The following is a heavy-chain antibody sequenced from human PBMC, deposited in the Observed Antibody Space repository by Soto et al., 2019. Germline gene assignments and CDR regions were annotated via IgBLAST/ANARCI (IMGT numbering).Heavy chain of an antibody. D-gene: IGHD3-22*01. CDR3: ARDYYDSSGYRRFDP. V-gene: IGHV4-38-2*02. Sequence: PSETLSLTCAVSGYSISSGYYWGWIQQPPGKGLEWIGSIYHSGSTYYNPSLKSRVTISVDTSKNQFSLKLSSVTAADTAVYYCARDYYDSSGYRRFDPWGQGTLVTVSS. CDR1: GYSISSGYY. CDR2: IYHSGST. J-gene: IGHJ5*02.